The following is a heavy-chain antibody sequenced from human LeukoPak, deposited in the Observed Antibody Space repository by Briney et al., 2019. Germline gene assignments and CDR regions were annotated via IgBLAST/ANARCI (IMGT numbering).Heavy chain of an antibody. V-gene: IGHV4-4*02. J-gene: IGHJ4*02. CDR2: IHRSGSP. CDR3: AREILGGFNPGAY. D-gene: IGHD1-14*01. Sequence: PSETLSLTCTVSLDSTTSNFWSWVRQPPGRGLEWIGEIHRSGSPNYNPSLQSRVTISIDRSRNQIALELSSVTAADTAVYYCAREILGGFNPGAYWGQGTLVTVSS. CDR1: LDSTTSNF.